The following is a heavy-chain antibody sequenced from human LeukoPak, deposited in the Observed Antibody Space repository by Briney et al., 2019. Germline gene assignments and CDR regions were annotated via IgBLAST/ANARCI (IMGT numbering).Heavy chain of an antibody. V-gene: IGHV3-49*03. Sequence: GGSLRLSCAASGFTFSDYYMTWIRQAPGKGLEWVGFIRSKAYGETADYAASVKGRFTISRDDSKAIAYLQMNSLKTEDTAVYHCTRDRGAYNLYDYWGQGTLVTVSS. CDR3: TRDRGAYNLYDY. D-gene: IGHD1-1*01. J-gene: IGHJ4*02. CDR1: GFTFSDYY. CDR2: IRSKAYGETA.